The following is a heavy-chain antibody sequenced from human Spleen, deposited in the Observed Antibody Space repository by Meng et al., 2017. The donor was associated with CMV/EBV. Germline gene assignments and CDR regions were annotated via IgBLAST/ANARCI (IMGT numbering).Heavy chain of an antibody. CDR3: ARGGMTTVTDGHFFVVY. Sequence: SETLSLTCAVHGASFRGYYWSWIRQPPGKGLEWIGEINHSGSTNFNPSLKSRLTISVDTSKNQFSLKLSSVTAADTAVYYCARGGMTTVTDGHFFVVYWGQGTLVTVSS. D-gene: IGHD4-17*01. CDR2: INHSGST. V-gene: IGHV4-34*01. J-gene: IGHJ4*02. CDR1: GASFRGYY.